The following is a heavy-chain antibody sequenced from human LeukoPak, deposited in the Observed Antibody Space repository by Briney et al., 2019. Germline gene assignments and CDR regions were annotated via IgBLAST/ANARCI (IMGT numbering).Heavy chain of an antibody. CDR2: LSSDGSTQ. CDR3: ARGAPRVVAFDH. J-gene: IGHJ4*02. D-gene: IGHD3-22*01. CDR1: GFTFSSYA. V-gene: IGHV3-30*04. Sequence: GGSLRLSCAASGFTFSSYAMSWVRQAPGKGLEWVTILSSDGSTQNHAESVRGRFTVSRDDSKQTVYLQMNSLRREDTAIYYCARGAPRVVAFDHWGQGALVTVSS.